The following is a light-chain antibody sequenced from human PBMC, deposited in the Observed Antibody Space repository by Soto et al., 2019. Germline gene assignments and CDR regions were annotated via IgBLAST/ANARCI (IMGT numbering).Light chain of an antibody. CDR2: DSS. Sequence: EIVLTQFPATLSLSPGDGATLSCRASQSVSSYLAWYHQKRGQAPRLLIYDSSNRATGIPARFSGSGSGTDFSLIISSLEPEDFAVYYCQQRSNWPLTFGGGTKVEIK. CDR3: QQRSNWPLT. CDR1: QSVSSY. V-gene: IGKV3-11*01. J-gene: IGKJ4*01.